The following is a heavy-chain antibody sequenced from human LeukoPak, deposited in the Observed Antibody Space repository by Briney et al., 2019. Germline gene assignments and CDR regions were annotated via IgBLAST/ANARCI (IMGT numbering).Heavy chain of an antibody. CDR3: AREPYCTNGVCLRGWFDP. CDR1: GGSISTYY. J-gene: IGHJ5*02. V-gene: IGHV4-59*12. D-gene: IGHD2-8*01. Sequence: SETLSLTCTVSGGSISTYYWSWIRQPPEKGLEWIGYIDYSGSTTYNPSLKSRVTISVDTSKNQFSLKLSSVTAADTAVYYCAREPYCTNGVCLRGWFDPWGQGTLVTVSS. CDR2: IDYSGST.